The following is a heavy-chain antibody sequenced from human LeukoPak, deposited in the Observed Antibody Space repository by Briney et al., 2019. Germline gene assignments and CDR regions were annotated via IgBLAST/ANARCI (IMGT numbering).Heavy chain of an antibody. CDR3: AKAHGENCGSGRYSRVLDY. CDR1: GFTFSSFA. Sequence: GGSLRLSCAASGFTFSSFAMSWVRQAPGEGLEWVSAISGSGDSTYYGDSVKGRFTISRDNSKNTLYLQMSSLRAEDTALYYCAKAHGENCGSGRYSRVLDYWGQGTLVTVSS. D-gene: IGHD2-21*02. CDR2: ISGSGDST. J-gene: IGHJ4*02. V-gene: IGHV3-23*01.